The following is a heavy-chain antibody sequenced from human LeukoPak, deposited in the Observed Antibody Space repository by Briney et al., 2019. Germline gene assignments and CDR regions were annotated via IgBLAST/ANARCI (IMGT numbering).Heavy chain of an antibody. Sequence: GGSLRLSCAASGFTFSNAWMSWVRQAPGKGLEGVGRIKSKTDGGTTDYAAPVKGRFTISRDDSKTTLYLQMNSLKTEDTAVYYCTTVVHLLYMTTVTRIDYWGQGTLVTVSS. CDR1: GFTFSNAW. D-gene: IGHD4-17*01. CDR2: IKSKTDGGTT. J-gene: IGHJ4*02. V-gene: IGHV3-15*01. CDR3: TTVVHLLYMTTVTRIDY.